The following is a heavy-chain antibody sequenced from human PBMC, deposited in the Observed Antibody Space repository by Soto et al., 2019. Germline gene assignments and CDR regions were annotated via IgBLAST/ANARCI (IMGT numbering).Heavy chain of an antibody. CDR1: GGSISSYY. CDR3: AREGGYGIYYYYGMDV. CDR2: IYYSGST. Sequence: SETLSLTCTVSGGSISSYYWSWIRQPPGKGLEWIGYIYYSGSTNYNPSLKSRVTISVDTSKNQFSLKLSSVTAADTAVYYCAREGGYGIYYYYGMDVWGQGTTVTVSS. V-gene: IGHV4-59*01. D-gene: IGHD5-12*01. J-gene: IGHJ6*02.